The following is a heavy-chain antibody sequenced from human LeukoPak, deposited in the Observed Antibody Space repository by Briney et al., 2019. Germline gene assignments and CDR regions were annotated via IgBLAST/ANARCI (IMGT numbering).Heavy chain of an antibody. J-gene: IGHJ6*02. V-gene: IGHV3-11*06. CDR2: ISVSSGNT. CDR1: GFTFSDYS. Sequence: GGSLRLSCAASGFTFSDYSMSWIRQAPGMGLEWVSYISVSSGNTNYADSVKGRFTISRDNAENSVYLQMHSLRAEDTAAYYCARRLPYYGMDVWGQGTTVTVSS. CDR3: ARRLPYYGMDV.